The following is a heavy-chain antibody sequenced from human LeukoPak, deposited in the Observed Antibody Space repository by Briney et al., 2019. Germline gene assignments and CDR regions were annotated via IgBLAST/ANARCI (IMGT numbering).Heavy chain of an antibody. V-gene: IGHV3-9*01. D-gene: IGHD6-13*01. CDR1: GFTFDDYA. Sequence: GGSLRLSCAASGFTFDDYAMHWVRQAPGKGLEWVSGISWNSGSIGYADSVKGRFTISRDNAKNSLYLQMNSLRAEDTAVYYCARDLGEQLEPNAEYFQHWGQGTLVTVSS. CDR2: ISWNSGSI. CDR3: ARDLGEQLEPNAEYFQH. J-gene: IGHJ1*01.